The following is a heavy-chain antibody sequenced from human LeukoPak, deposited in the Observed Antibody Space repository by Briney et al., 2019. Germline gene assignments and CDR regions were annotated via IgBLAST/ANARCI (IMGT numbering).Heavy chain of an antibody. CDR3: ARDYYDSSGYYKLDY. J-gene: IGHJ4*02. Sequence: SETLSLTCTVSGGSISSYYWSWIRQPAGKGLEWIGRIYTSGSTNYNPSLKSRVTMSVDTSKNQFSLKLSSVTAADTAVYYCARDYYDSSGYYKLDYWGQGTLVTVSS. V-gene: IGHV4-4*07. CDR1: GGSISSYY. CDR2: IYTSGST. D-gene: IGHD3-22*01.